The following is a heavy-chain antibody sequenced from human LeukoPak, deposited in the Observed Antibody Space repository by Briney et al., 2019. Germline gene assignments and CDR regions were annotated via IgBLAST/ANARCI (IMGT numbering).Heavy chain of an antibody. D-gene: IGHD7-27*01. V-gene: IGHV4-59*01. J-gene: IGHJ4*02. CDR3: ASNTGTVFDY. Sequence: PSETLSLTCTVSGDFITAYYWSWIRQPPGKGLEWIGYVYYSWSTEYNPSLRSRVTISLEMSKHQFSLNLTSVTAADTAVYYCASNTGTVFDYWGQGALVTVSS. CDR1: GDFITAYY. CDR2: VYYSWST.